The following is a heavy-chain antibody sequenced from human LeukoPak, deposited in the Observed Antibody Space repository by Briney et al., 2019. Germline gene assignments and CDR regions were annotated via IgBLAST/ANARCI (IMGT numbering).Heavy chain of an antibody. Sequence: GGSLRLSCAASGFTFSSYAMHWVRQAPGKGLGWVAVISYDGSNKYYADSVKGRFTISRDNSKNTLYLQMNSLRAEDTAVYYCAKGSVAGTGYWGQGTLVIVSS. V-gene: IGHV3-30-3*01. CDR2: ISYDGSNK. D-gene: IGHD6-19*01. J-gene: IGHJ4*02. CDR3: AKGSVAGTGY. CDR1: GFTFSSYA.